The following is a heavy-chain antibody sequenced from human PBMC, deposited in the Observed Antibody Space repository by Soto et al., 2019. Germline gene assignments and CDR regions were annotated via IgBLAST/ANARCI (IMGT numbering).Heavy chain of an antibody. Sequence: QVQLVQSGAEVKKPGASVKVSCKASGYTFTSYDINWVRQATGQGLERMGWMNPNSGNTGYAQKFQGRVTMTRNTSISTAYMELSSLRSEDTAVYYCASSKGYCSSTSCHTRIIFDYWGQVTLVTVSS. CDR1: GYTFTSYD. D-gene: IGHD2-2*02. CDR2: MNPNSGNT. CDR3: ASSKGYCSSTSCHTRIIFDY. J-gene: IGHJ4*02. V-gene: IGHV1-8*01.